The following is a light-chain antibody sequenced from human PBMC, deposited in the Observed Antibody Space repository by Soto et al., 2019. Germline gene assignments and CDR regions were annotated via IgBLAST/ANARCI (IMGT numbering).Light chain of an antibody. CDR1: QSINSH. CDR3: QHSYSLPLT. CDR2: AAS. J-gene: IGKJ4*01. Sequence: DFQMTQSPSSLSASVGDRVTITCRASQSINSHLNWYQQKPGKAPKLLIYAASSLQSGVPSRFSGSGYGTDFSLTINSLQPDDFATYYCQHSYSLPLTFGGGTKVEIK. V-gene: IGKV1-39*01.